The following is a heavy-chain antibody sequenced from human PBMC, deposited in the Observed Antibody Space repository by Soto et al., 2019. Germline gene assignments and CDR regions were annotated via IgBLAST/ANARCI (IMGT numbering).Heavy chain of an antibody. CDR1: GFTFSSYA. CDR3: AKDRGAVAGTGGDY. V-gene: IGHV3-23*01. D-gene: IGHD6-19*01. CDR2: ISGSGGST. J-gene: IGHJ4*02. Sequence: EVQLLESGGGLVQPGGSLRLSCAASGFTFSSYAMSWVRQAPGKGLEWVSAISGSGGSTYYADSVKGRFTISRDNSKNTLYLQMNSLRGGDTAVDYCAKDRGAVAGTGGDYWGQGTLVTVSS.